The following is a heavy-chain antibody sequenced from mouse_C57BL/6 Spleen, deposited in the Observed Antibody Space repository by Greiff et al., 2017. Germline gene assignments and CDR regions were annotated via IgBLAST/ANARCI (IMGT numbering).Heavy chain of an antibody. CDR3: ARGGYGSSPFAY. J-gene: IGHJ3*01. CDR2: ISSGSSTI. D-gene: IGHD1-1*01. CDR1: GFTFSDYG. V-gene: IGHV5-17*01. Sequence: EVQLVESGGGLVKPGGSLKLSCAASGFTFSDYGMHWVRQAPEKGLEWVAYISSGSSTIYYAATVKGRFTISRDNAKNTLFLQMTSLRSEDTAMYYCARGGYGSSPFAYWGKGTLVTVSA.